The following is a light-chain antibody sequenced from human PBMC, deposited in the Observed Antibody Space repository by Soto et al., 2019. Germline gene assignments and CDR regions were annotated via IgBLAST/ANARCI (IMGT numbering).Light chain of an antibody. CDR1: QRISSSY. V-gene: IGKV3-20*01. CDR2: GTS. Sequence: EVVLTQSPGTLSLSPGEIATLSCRASQRISSSYLAWYQQKPGQAPRLLIYGTSSRATGIPDRFSGSGSGTDFTLTISRLEPEDFAVYYCHQYNTSPRTFGQGTKVEIK. CDR3: HQYNTSPRT. J-gene: IGKJ1*01.